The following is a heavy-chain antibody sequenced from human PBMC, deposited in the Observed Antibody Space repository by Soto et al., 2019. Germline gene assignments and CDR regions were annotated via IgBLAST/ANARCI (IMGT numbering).Heavy chain of an antibody. V-gene: IGHV3-33*01. CDR3: ARVFCNYDDDGMDV. CDR1: GFTFSSYG. Sequence: QVQLVESGGGVVQPGRSLRLSCAASGFTFSSYGMHWVRQAPGQGLEWVAVIWYDVSKKYYADSVKGRFTISRDNSKNTLYLQMNSLRAEDTAVYYCARVFCNYDDDGMDVWGQGTTVTVSS. D-gene: IGHD2-15*01. J-gene: IGHJ6*02. CDR2: IWYDVSKK.